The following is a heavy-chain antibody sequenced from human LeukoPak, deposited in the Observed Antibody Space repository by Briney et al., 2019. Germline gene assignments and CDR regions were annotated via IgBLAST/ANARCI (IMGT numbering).Heavy chain of an antibody. V-gene: IGHV4-59*01. CDR3: ARTYSGRSYYFDC. D-gene: IGHD1-26*01. J-gene: IGHJ4*02. Sequence: SETLSLTCTVSGGSISSFHWSWIRQPPGKGLEHIGNIYDSGSTYYNPSLKSRVTISVNTSKNQFSLKLSSVTAADTAVYYCARTYSGRSYYFDCWGQGTLVAVSS. CDR1: GGSISSFH. CDR2: IYDSGST.